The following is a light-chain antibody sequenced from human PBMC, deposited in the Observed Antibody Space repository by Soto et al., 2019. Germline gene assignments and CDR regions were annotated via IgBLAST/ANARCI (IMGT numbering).Light chain of an antibody. CDR1: QSISSH. CDR3: QQRPHWPLT. CDR2: DAS. Sequence: EIVLTQSPATLSLSPGEGATLSCRASQSISSHLAWYQQKPGQAPRLLMYDASKRATGIPARFSGSGSGTDFTLTISSLAPEDFAVYYCQQRPHWPLTFGGGTKVEIK. V-gene: IGKV3-11*01. J-gene: IGKJ4*01.